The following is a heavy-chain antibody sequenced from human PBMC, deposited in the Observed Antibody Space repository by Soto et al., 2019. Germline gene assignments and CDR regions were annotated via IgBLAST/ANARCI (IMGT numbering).Heavy chain of an antibody. CDR2: IDPNSGGT. J-gene: IGHJ6*02. Sequence: ASVKVSCKASGYTFTGYYMHWVRQAPGQGLEWMGWIDPNSGGTNYAQKFQGWVTMTRDTSISTAYMELSRLRSDDTAVYYCASNQRDFWSGEDDYYAMDVWGQGTTVTVSS. D-gene: IGHD3-3*01. CDR1: GYTFTGYY. V-gene: IGHV1-2*04. CDR3: ASNQRDFWSGEDDYYAMDV.